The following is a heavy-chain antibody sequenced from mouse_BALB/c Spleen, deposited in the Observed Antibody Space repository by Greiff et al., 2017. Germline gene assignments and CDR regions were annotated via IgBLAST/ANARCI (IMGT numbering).Heavy chain of an antibody. CDR3: ATYDGDY. D-gene: IGHD2-3*01. J-gene: IGHJ2*01. CDR2: ISDGGSYT. Sequence: EVKLVESGGGLVKPGGSLKLSCAASGFTFSDYYMDWVRQTPEKRLEWVATISDGGSYTYYPDSVKGRFTISRDNAKNNLYLQMSSLKSEDTAMYYCATYDGDYWGQGTTLTVSS. V-gene: IGHV5-4*02. CDR1: GFTFSDYY.